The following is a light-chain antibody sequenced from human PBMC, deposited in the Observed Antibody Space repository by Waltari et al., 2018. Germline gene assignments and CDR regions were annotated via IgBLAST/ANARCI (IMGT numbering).Light chain of an antibody. Sequence: QSALTQPASVSGSPGQSITISCAGTSSDVGAYTYVSWYQHHPGKAPQLIIYDVHSRPSGVSDRFSGSKSGNTASLTISELQAEDEADYYCSSFTSDSAWVFGAGTKLTVL. V-gene: IGLV2-14*03. CDR3: SSFTSDSAWV. J-gene: IGLJ2*01. CDR2: DVH. CDR1: SSDVGAYTY.